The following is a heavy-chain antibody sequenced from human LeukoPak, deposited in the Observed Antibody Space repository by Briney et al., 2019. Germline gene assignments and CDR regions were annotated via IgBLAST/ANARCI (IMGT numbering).Heavy chain of an antibody. CDR3: ARRSGYSSGWYDY. CDR2: IFPSTSNN. J-gene: IGHJ4*02. Sequence: GESLKISCNGSGYRFTSYWIGWVRQMPGKGLEWMAIIFPSTSNNNYTPSFQGQVTISADKSTSTAYLQWSSLKASDSAMYYCARRSGYSSGWYDYWGQGTLVTVSS. CDR1: GYRFTSYW. D-gene: IGHD6-13*01. V-gene: IGHV5-51*01.